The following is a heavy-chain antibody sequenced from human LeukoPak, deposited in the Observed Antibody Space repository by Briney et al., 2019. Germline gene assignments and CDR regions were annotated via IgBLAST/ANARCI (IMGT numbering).Heavy chain of an antibody. D-gene: IGHD3-10*01. CDR3: AKEKELWFGELDY. CDR2: IRYDGSNK. J-gene: IGHJ4*02. CDR1: GFTFSSYG. V-gene: IGHV3-30*02. Sequence: GGSLRLSCAASGFTFSSYGMHWVRQAPGKGLEWVAFIRYDGSNKYYADSVKGRLTISRDNSKNTLYLQMNSLRAEDTAVYYCAKEKELWFGELDYWGQGTLVTVSS.